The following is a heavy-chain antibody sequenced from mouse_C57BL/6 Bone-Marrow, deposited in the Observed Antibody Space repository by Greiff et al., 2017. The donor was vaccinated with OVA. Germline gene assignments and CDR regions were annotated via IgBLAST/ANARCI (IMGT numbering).Heavy chain of an antibody. J-gene: IGHJ3*01. D-gene: IGHD2-4*01. V-gene: IGHV5-9-1*02. CDR2: ISSGGDYI. Sequence: EVKVEESGEGLVKPGGSLKLSCAASGFTFSSYAMSWVRQTPEKRLEWVAYISSGGDYIYYADTVKGRFTISRDNARNTLYLQMSSLKSEDTAMYYCTRASPKLRLFAYWGQGTLVTVSA. CDR1: GFTFSSYA. CDR3: TRASPKLRLFAY.